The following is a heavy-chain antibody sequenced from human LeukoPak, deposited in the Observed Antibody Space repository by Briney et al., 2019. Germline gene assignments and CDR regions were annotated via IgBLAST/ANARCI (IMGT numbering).Heavy chain of an antibody. D-gene: IGHD3-9*01. V-gene: IGHV1-2*02. CDR1: GYTFTGTY. CDR3: AREPHYDLLTGYALGYLDL. CDR2: INPNTGDT. J-gene: IGHJ2*01. Sequence: GASVKVSCKASGYTFTGTYMFWVRQAPGQGLEWMGWINPNTGDTNYGQKFQGRVTMTRDTSISTAYMELSRLRSDDTAVYYCAREPHYDLLTGYALGYLDLWGRGTLLTVSS.